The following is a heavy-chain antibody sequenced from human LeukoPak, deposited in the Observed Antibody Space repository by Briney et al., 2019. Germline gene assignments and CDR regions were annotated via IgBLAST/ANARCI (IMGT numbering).Heavy chain of an antibody. V-gene: IGHV3-30*18. CDR1: GFTFSNAW. CDR3: AKEGYVWGSYPYYYYMDV. D-gene: IGHD3-16*02. CDR2: ISYDGSNK. Sequence: GGSLRLSCAASGFTFSNAWMSWVRQAPGKGLEWVAVISYDGSNKYYADSVKGRFTISRDNSKNTLYLQMNSLRAEDTAVYYCAKEGYVWGSYPYYYYMDVWGKGTTVTVSS. J-gene: IGHJ6*03.